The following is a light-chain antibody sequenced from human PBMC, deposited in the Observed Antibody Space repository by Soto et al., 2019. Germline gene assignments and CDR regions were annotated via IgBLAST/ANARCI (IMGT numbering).Light chain of an antibody. J-gene: IGKJ5*01. CDR3: QQSYSVPIT. V-gene: IGKV1-39*01. CDR2: AAS. CDR1: QSISNY. Sequence: DIQMTQSPSSLSASVGDRVIITCRASQSISNYLNWYQQKPGKAPKLLIFAASSLQSGVPSRFSGSGSGTNFTLTISSLQPEDFAAYYCQQSYSVPITFGQGTRLEIK.